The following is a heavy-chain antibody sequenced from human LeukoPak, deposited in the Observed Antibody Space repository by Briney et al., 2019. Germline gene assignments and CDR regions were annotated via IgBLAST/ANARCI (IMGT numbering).Heavy chain of an antibody. CDR3: AREQSVVPAANNWFDP. Sequence: ASVKVSCKASGYTFTSYYMHLVRQAPGQGLEWMGIINPSGGSTSYAQKFQGRVTMTRDTSTSTVYMELSSLRSEDTAVYYCAREQSVVPAANNWFDPWGQGTLVTVSS. D-gene: IGHD2-2*01. V-gene: IGHV1-46*01. J-gene: IGHJ5*02. CDR2: INPSGGST. CDR1: GYTFTSYY.